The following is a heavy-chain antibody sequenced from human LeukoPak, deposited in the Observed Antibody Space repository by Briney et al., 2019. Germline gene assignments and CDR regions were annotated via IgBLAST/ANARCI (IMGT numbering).Heavy chain of an antibody. CDR3: AKDVGIMITFGGVIGPDY. D-gene: IGHD3-16*02. V-gene: IGHV3-23*01. J-gene: IGHJ4*02. CDR1: GFTFSSYA. CDR2: ISGSGGST. Sequence: GGSLRLSCAASGFTFSSYAMSWVRQAPGKGLEWVSAISGSGGSTYYADSVKGRFTISRDNSKNTLYLQMNSRRAEDTAVYYCAKDVGIMITFGGVIGPDYWGQGTLVTVSS.